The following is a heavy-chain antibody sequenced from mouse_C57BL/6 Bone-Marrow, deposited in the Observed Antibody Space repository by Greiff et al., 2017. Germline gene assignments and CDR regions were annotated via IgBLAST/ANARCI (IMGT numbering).Heavy chain of an antibody. CDR3: SSITTVEAY. CDR2: IYPRSGNT. Sequence: QVQLQQSGAELARPGASVKLSCKASGYTFTSYGISWVKQRTGQGLEWIGEIYPRSGNTYYNEKFKGKATLTADKSSSTAYMELRSLTSEDSAVYFYSSITTVEAYWGQGTLVTVSA. D-gene: IGHD1-1*01. J-gene: IGHJ3*01. CDR1: GYTFTSYG. V-gene: IGHV1-81*01.